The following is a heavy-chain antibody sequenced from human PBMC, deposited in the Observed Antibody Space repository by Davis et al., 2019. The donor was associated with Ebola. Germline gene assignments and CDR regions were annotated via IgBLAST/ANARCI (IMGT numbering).Heavy chain of an antibody. J-gene: IGHJ6*02. Sequence: SETLSLTCTVPGGSISSYYWSWIRQPPGKGLEWIGYIYYSGSTNYNPSLKSRVTISVDTSKNQFSLKLSSVTAADTAGYYCAREEDCSSTSCFYYYYYGMDVWGQGTTVTVSS. D-gene: IGHD2-2*01. CDR3: AREEDCSSTSCFYYYYYGMDV. V-gene: IGHV4-59*01. CDR2: IYYSGST. CDR1: GGSISSYY.